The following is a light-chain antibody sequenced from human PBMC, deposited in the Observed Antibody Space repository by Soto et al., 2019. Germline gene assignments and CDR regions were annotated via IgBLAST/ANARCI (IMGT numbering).Light chain of an antibody. CDR1: QRVSSN. V-gene: IGKV3-15*01. CDR3: QQYNNWPSIT. CDR2: GAS. Sequence: EIVMTQSPAPLSVSPGERATLSCRASQRVSSNLAWYQQKPGQAPRLLIYGASTRATGIPARFSGSGSGTEFTLTISSLQSEDFAVYYCQQYNNWPSITFGQGTRLEIK. J-gene: IGKJ5*01.